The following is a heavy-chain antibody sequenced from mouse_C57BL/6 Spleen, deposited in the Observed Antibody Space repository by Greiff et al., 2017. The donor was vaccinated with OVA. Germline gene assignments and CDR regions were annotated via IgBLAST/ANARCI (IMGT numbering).Heavy chain of an antibody. J-gene: IGHJ4*01. CDR3: ARDDYDAMDY. V-gene: IGHV5-16*01. CDR2: INSDGSST. Sequence: EVKLLESEGGLVQPGSSMKLSCTASGFTFTDYYMAWVRQIPEQGLEWIANINSDGSSTYYLDSFKGRSTFSGDNAKNILYLQLSSLKSEDTATYYCARDDYDAMDYWGQGTSVTVSS. CDR1: GFTFTDYY.